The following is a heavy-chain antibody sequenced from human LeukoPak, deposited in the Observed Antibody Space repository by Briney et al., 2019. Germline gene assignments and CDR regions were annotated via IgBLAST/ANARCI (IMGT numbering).Heavy chain of an antibody. CDR1: RFTFSSYV. J-gene: IGHJ6*03. D-gene: IGHD1-26*01. CDR2: ISTSSSYI. CDR3: ARATWDPNYYYYMDV. Sequence: GGSLRLSCTASRFTFSSYVMKWVRQVPGKGLEWVSSISTSSSYIYYADSVKGRFTISRDNAKNSLYLQMNSLRAEDTAVYYCARATWDPNYYYYMDVWGKGTTVTISS. V-gene: IGHV3-21*01.